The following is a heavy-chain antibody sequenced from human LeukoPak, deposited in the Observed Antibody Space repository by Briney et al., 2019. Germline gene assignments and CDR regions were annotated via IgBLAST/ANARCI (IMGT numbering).Heavy chain of an antibody. D-gene: IGHD3-22*01. Sequence: SSETLSLTCAVSGGSFSGYYWSWIRQPPGKGLEWIGEINHSGSTNYNSSLKSRVTISVGTSKNQFSLKLSSATAADTAFYYCARTNYYDSSGYYSLDYWGQGTLVTVSS. CDR3: ARTNYYDSSGYYSLDY. CDR1: GGSFSGYY. CDR2: INHSGST. J-gene: IGHJ4*02. V-gene: IGHV4-34*01.